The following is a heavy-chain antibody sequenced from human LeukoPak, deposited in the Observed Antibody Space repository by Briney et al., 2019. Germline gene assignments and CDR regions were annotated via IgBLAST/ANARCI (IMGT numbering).Heavy chain of an antibody. CDR3: ARDKIVGATKFDF. J-gene: IGHJ4*02. V-gene: IGHV3-7*03. D-gene: IGHD1-26*01. CDR2: MNQGGGVT. CDR1: GFTFSSYW. Sequence: GGSLRLSCAASGFTFSSYWMSWVRQAPGKGLEWVANMNQGGGVTYYVDSVKGRFAMSRDNAKNSLYLQMNSLRAEDTAVYYCARDKIVGATKFDFWGQGTLVTVSS.